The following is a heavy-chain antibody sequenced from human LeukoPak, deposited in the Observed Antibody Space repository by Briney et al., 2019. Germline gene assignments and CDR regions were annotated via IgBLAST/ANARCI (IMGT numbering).Heavy chain of an antibody. CDR3: ARGRASSGGLPPGPFEI. Sequence: PSETLSLTCTVSGGSISSYYWSWVRQPAGKGLEWIGHFYGSGSANYSASLKSRVTMSLDTSKNQFSLRLTSVTAADTAVYYCARGRASSGGLPPGPFEIWGQGTMVTVSS. CDR1: GGSISSYY. J-gene: IGHJ3*02. CDR2: FYGSGSA. V-gene: IGHV4-4*07. D-gene: IGHD6-25*01.